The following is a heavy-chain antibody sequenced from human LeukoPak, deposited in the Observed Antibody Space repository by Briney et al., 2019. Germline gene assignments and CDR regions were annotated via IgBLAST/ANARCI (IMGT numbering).Heavy chain of an antibody. D-gene: IGHD3-22*01. V-gene: IGHV3-23*01. CDR1: GSTFSTSA. CDR3: RFYTSGSDY. Sequence: GGSRTLSCKVFGSTFSTSAMSWVRQAPGKGLELVSGIRASDDTTYYVDSVKGRFTVSRDNSKNTLYLQMNSLRVEDTAVYYCRFYTSGSDYWGQGTLVTVSS. J-gene: IGHJ4*02. CDR2: IRASDDTT.